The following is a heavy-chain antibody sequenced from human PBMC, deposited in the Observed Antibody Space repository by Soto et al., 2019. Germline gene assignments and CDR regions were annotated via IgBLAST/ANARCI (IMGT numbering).Heavy chain of an antibody. CDR1: GYTFTSYG. Sequence: ASVKVSCKASGYTFTSYGISWVRQAHRQGLEWMGWISAYNGNTNYAQKLQGRVTMTTDTSTSTAYMELRSLRSDDTAVYYCARACSGYDSANWFDPWGQGTLVTVSS. D-gene: IGHD5-12*01. CDR3: ARACSGYDSANWFDP. J-gene: IGHJ5*02. CDR2: ISAYNGNT. V-gene: IGHV1-18*01.